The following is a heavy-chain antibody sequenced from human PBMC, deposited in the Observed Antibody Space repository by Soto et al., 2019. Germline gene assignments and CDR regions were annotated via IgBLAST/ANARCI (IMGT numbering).Heavy chain of an antibody. CDR2: ISSSGSTI. J-gene: IGHJ6*02. CDR3: ARDRYYYGMDV. CDR1: GFTFSSYE. Sequence: VGSLRLSCAASGFTFSSYEMNWVRQAPGKGLEWVSYISSSGSTIYYADSVKGRFTISRDNAKNSLYLQMNSLRAEDTAVYYCARDRYYYGMDVWGQGTTGTVSS. V-gene: IGHV3-48*03.